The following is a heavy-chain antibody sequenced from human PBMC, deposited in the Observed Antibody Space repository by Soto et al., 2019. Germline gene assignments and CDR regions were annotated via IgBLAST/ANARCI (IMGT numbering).Heavy chain of an antibody. D-gene: IGHD4-17*01. V-gene: IGHV4-39*01. CDR3: ARLRAQYGDYVFDY. CDR2: IYYSGST. CDR1: GGSISSSSYY. J-gene: IGHJ4*02. Sequence: SETLSLTCTVSGGSISSSSYYWGWIRQPPGKRLEWIGSIYYSGSTYYNPSLNSRVTISVDTSKSQFSLKLSSVTAGDTAVYYCARLRAQYGDYVFDYWGQGTLVTVSS.